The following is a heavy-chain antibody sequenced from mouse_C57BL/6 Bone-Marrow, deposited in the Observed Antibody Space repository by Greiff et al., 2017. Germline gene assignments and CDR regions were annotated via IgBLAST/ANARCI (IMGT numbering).Heavy chain of an antibody. V-gene: IGHV3-5*01. CDR2: IYYSGTI. D-gene: IGHD2-5*01. J-gene: IGHJ2*01. Sequence: EVKLEESGPGLVKPSQTVFLTCTVTGISITTGNYRWSWIRPFPGNKLEWIGYIYYSGTITYNPSLTSRTTITRDTPKNQFFLEMNSLTAEDTATYYCARENYSNYGGDVFDYWGQGTTLTVSS. CDR3: ARENYSNYGGDVFDY. CDR1: GISITTGNYR.